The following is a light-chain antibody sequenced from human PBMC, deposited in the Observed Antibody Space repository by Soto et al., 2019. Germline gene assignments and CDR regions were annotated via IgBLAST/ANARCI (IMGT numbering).Light chain of an antibody. CDR2: DAS. J-gene: IGKJ4*01. CDR1: QDISNY. Sequence: DIQMTQSPSSLSASVGDRVTITCQASQDISNYLNWYQQKPGKAPKLLIYDASNLETGVPSRFSGSGSATDFTFTISILQPEDIATYYCQQYDNLLTFGGGTKVEIK. CDR3: QQYDNLLT. V-gene: IGKV1-33*01.